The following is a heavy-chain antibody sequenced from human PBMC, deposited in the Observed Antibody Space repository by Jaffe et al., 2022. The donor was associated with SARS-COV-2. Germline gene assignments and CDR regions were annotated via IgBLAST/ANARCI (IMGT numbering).Heavy chain of an antibody. CDR2: IFYSGST. CDR3: AREGGRTDP. V-gene: IGHV4-31*03. J-gene: IGHJ5*02. CDR1: GGSITNDGYY. Sequence: QVQLQESGPGLVKPSQTLSLTCTVSGGSITNDGYYWSWIRQHPVKGLEWIGYIFYSGSTDYNPSLKSRVSMSVDTSKNQFSLHLSSVTAADTAVYYCAREGGRTDPWGQGTLVTVSS. D-gene: IGHD1-26*01.